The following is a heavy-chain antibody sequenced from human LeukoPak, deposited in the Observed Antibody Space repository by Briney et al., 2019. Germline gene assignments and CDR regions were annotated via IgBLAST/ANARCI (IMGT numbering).Heavy chain of an antibody. V-gene: IGHV4-39*02. J-gene: IGHJ4*02. CDR1: GDSISSSKKY. Sequence: SETLSLTCTVSGDSISSSKKYWGWVRQPPGKGLEWIGSIYYSGNTYYNPSLKSRVTISPDTSKNQFSLQLNSVTPEDTAVYYCARDPGDNNDYWGQGTLVTVSS. D-gene: IGHD7-27*01. CDR3: ARDPGDNNDY. CDR2: IYYSGNT.